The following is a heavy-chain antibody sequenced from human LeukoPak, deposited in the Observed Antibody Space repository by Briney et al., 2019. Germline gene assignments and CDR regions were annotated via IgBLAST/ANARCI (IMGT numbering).Heavy chain of an antibody. V-gene: IGHV3-48*01. CDR3: ARVDRDGGDAFDI. J-gene: IGHJ3*02. CDR1: GFTFSSYS. Sequence: WGSLRLSCAASGFTFSSYSMNWVRQAPGKGLEWVSYISSSSSTIYYADSVKGRFTISRDNAKDSLYLQMNSLKAEDTAVYYCARVDRDGGDAFDIWGQGTMVTVSS. CDR2: ISSSSSTI. D-gene: IGHD1-14*01.